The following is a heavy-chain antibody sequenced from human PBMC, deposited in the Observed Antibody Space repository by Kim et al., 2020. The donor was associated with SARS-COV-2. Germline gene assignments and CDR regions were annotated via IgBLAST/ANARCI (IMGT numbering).Heavy chain of an antibody. CDR2: IYYSGST. CDR3: ARVSTAAGTGYWFDP. J-gene: IGHJ5*02. V-gene: IGHV4-31*03. Sequence: SETLSLTCTVSGGSISSGGYYWSWIRQHPGKGLEWIGYIYYSGSTYYNPSLKSRVTISVDTSKNQFSLKLSSVTAADTAVYYCARVSTAAGTGYWFDPWGQGTLVTVSS. D-gene: IGHD6-13*01. CDR1: GGSISSGGYY.